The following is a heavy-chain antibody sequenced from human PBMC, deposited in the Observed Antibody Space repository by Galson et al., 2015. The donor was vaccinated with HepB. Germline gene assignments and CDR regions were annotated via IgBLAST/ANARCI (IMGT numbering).Heavy chain of an antibody. Sequence: SLRLSCAASGFTFSSYGMHWVRQAPGKGLEWVAVISYDGSNKYYADSVKGRFTISRDNSKNTLYLQMNSLRAEDTAVYYCAKEEYSSSWYGVSHFDYWGQGTLVTVSS. CDR3: AKEEYSSSWYGVSHFDY. J-gene: IGHJ4*02. V-gene: IGHV3-30*18. D-gene: IGHD6-13*01. CDR2: ISYDGSNK. CDR1: GFTFSSYG.